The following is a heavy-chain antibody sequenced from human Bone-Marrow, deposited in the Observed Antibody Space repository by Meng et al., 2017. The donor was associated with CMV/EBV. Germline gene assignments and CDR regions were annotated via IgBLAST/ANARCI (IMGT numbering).Heavy chain of an antibody. V-gene: IGHV4-59*12. CDR1: GGSISSYY. CDR3: AKLVVPAATLGY. J-gene: IGHJ4*02. CDR2: IYYSGST. Sequence: SETLSLTCTVSGGSISSYYWSWIRQPPGKGLEWIGYIYYSGSTNYNPSLKSRVTISVDTSKNQFSLKLSSVTAADTAVYYCAKLVVPAATLGYWGQGTLVTVSS. D-gene: IGHD2-2*01.